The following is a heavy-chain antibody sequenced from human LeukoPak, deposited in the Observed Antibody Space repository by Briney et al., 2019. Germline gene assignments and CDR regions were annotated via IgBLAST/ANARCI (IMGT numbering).Heavy chain of an antibody. V-gene: IGHV1-24*01. CDR2: FDPEDGET. D-gene: IGHD1-14*01. J-gene: IGHJ5*02. Sequence: GASVKVSCKVSGYNLTELSMHWARQAPGKGLEWMGGFDPEDGETIYAQKFQGRVTITADKSTSTAYMELSSLRSEDTAVYYCARVLITSANWFDPWGQGTLVTVSS. CDR3: ARVLITSANWFDP. CDR1: GYNLTELS.